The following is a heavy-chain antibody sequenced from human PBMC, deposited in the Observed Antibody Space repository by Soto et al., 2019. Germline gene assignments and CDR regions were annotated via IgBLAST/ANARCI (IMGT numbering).Heavy chain of an antibody. J-gene: IGHJ4*02. CDR1: GFSLSTSGVG. Sequence: QITLKESGPTLVKPTQTLTLTCTFSGFSLSTSGVGVGWIRHPPGKALERLALIYWDDDKRYSPSLKSRLTITKDTSKNQVVLTMTNMDPVDTATYYCAHRSTMVRGAYYWGQGTLVTVSS. CDR3: AHRSTMVRGAYY. CDR2: IYWDDDK. D-gene: IGHD3-10*01. V-gene: IGHV2-5*02.